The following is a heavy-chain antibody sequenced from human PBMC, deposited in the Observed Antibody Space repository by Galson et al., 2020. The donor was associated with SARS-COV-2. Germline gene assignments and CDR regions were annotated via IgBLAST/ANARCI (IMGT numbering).Heavy chain of an antibody. J-gene: IGHJ1*01. D-gene: IGHD6-13*01. V-gene: IGHV3-33*01. CDR1: GFTFSSYG. CDR3: ARAPAAGTDEYFQH. Sequence: QLGESLKISCTASGFTFSSYGMHWVRQAPGKGLEWVAVIWLDGSSKYYADSVKGRFSISRDNSKNTLYLQMDSLRAEDTAVYYCARAPAAGTDEYFQHWGQGTLVTVSS. CDR2: IWLDGSSK.